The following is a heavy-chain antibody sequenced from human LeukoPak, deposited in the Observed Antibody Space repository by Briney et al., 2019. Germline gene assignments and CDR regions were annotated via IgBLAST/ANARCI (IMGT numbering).Heavy chain of an antibody. Sequence: GGSLRLSCAASGFTFSNYWMSWVRQAPGKGLEWVANIKQDGSEKYYVDSVKGRFTISRDNSKNTLYLQMNSLRAEDTAVYYCAKGGYSSSLGDFDYWGQGTLVTVSS. V-gene: IGHV3-7*01. D-gene: IGHD6-13*01. CDR3: AKGGYSSSLGDFDY. CDR1: GFTFSNYW. CDR2: IKQDGSEK. J-gene: IGHJ4*02.